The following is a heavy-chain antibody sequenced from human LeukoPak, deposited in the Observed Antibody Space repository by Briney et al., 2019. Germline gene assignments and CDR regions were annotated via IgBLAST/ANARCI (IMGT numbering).Heavy chain of an antibody. CDR3: ARAAAGPDYYYYCYMDV. Sequence: ASVKVSXKASGGTFSSYAISWVRQAPGQGLEWMGRIIPIFGTANYAQKFQGRVTITTDESTSTAYMELSSLRSEDTAVYYCARAAAGPDYYYYCYMDVWGKGTTVTVSS. V-gene: IGHV1-69*05. J-gene: IGHJ6*03. D-gene: IGHD6-13*01. CDR2: IIPIFGTA. CDR1: GGTFSSYA.